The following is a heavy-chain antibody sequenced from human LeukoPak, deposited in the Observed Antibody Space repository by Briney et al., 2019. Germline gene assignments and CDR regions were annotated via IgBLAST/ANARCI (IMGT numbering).Heavy chain of an antibody. J-gene: IGHJ4*02. CDR2: INWNGGST. CDR3: ASLPAATDPQDY. Sequence: PGGSLRLSCAASGFTFDDYGMSWVRQAPGKGLEWVSGINWNGGSTGYADSVKGRFTISRDNAKNSLYLQMNSLRAEDTAVYYCASLPAATDPQDYWGQGTLVTVSS. D-gene: IGHD2-2*01. CDR1: GFTFDDYG. V-gene: IGHV3-20*04.